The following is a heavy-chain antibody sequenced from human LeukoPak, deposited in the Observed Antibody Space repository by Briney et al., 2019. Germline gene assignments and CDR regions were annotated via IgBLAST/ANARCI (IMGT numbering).Heavy chain of an antibody. CDR1: GGSISSYY. CDR3: ARVRSTSWPLPYNWFDP. D-gene: IGHD2-2*01. J-gene: IGHJ5*02. V-gene: IGHV4-59*01. Sequence: PSETLSLTCTVSGGSISSYYWSWIRQPPGKGLEWIGYIYYSGSTNYNPSLKSRVTISVDTSKNQFSLKLSSVTAADTAVYYCARVRSTSWPLPYNWFDPWGQGTLVTVPS. CDR2: IYYSGST.